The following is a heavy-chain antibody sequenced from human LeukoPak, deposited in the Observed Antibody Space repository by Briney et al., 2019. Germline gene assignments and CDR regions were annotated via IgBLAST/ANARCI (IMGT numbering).Heavy chain of an antibody. J-gene: IGHJ4*02. CDR3: ARGLTKFDY. Sequence: SETLSLTCAVYGGSFSGYYWSWIRQPPGKGLEWIGEINHSGSTNYNPSLKSRVTISVDTSKSQFSLKLSSVTAADTAVYYCARGLTKFDYWGQGALVTVSS. CDR2: INHSGST. V-gene: IGHV4-34*01. CDR1: GGSFSGYY.